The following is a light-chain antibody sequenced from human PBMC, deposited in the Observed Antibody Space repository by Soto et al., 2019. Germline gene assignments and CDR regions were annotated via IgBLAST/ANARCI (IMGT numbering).Light chain of an antibody. J-gene: IGKJ2*03. Sequence: EVVLTQSPGTLSLSPGERATLSCRASQSVRTTDLAWYQQKPGQAPRVLIFGTYIRATDIPDRFSGSGSGTAFTLTISRLEPEDFSVYYCQQCGYSPPHSVGQGTKLEIK. CDR2: GTY. V-gene: IGKV3-20*01. CDR1: QSVRTTD. CDR3: QQCGYSPPHS.